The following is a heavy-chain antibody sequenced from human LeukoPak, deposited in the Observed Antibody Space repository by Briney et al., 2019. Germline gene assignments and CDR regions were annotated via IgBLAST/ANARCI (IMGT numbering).Heavy chain of an antibody. J-gene: IGHJ4*02. CDR1: GFTFTDYY. CDR3: AGGVRGASFDY. CDR2: ISSSSSDT. V-gene: IGHV3-11*06. D-gene: IGHD3-10*01. Sequence: GGSLRLSCAASGFTFTDYYMSWIRQAPGKGLDWLSYISSSSSDTNYADSVKGRFTISRDNAKKSLYLQMNSLRAEDTGVYYCAGGVRGASFDYWGQGTLVTVSS.